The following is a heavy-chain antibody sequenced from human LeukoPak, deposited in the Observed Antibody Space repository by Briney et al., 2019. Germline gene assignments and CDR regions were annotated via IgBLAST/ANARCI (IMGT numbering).Heavy chain of an antibody. D-gene: IGHD6-13*01. V-gene: IGHV4-39*01. CDR3: AGGDSSSWDYNWFDH. J-gene: IGHJ5*02. CDR2: SYYSGST. CDR1: GGSISSSSYY. Sequence: PSETLSLTCTVSGGSISSSSYYWRWIRQPPGKGLEWIGRSYYSGSTYYNPSLKSRVTISVDTSKNQFSLKLSSVTAADTAVYYCAGGDSSSWDYNWFDHWGQGTLVTVSS.